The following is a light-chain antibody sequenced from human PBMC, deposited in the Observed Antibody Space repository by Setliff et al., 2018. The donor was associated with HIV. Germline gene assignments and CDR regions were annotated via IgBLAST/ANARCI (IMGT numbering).Light chain of an antibody. V-gene: IGLV2-11*01. CDR2: DVT. CDR3: WSYAGSSWV. J-gene: IGLJ1*01. CDR1: SSDVGAYNY. Sequence: ALTQPRSVSGSPGQSVAISCTGTSSDVGAYNYVSWYQQHPGKAPKLMIYDVTNRPSGVPDRFSGSKSGNTSSLTISGLQADDEADYYCWSYAGSSWVFGTGTKVTVL.